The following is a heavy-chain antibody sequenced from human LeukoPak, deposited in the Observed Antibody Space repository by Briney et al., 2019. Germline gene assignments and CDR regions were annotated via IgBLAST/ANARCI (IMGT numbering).Heavy chain of an antibody. CDR3: ASGPAALVDFDY. J-gene: IGHJ4*02. D-gene: IGHD2-2*01. Sequence: GGSLGLSCAASGFTFSDYYMSWIRQAPGKGLEWVSYISSSGSTIYYADSVKGRFTISRDNAKNSLYLQMNSLRAEDTAVYYCASGPAALVDFDYWGQGTLVTVSS. CDR2: ISSSGSTI. V-gene: IGHV3-11*01. CDR1: GFTFSDYY.